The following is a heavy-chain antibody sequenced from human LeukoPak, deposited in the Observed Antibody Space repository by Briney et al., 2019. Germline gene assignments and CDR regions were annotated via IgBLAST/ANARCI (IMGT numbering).Heavy chain of an antibody. CDR2: ISSSSSYI. CDR1: GFTFSSYS. D-gene: IGHD6-19*01. V-gene: IGHV3-21*01. Sequence: GGSLRLSCAASGFTFSSYSMNWVRQAPGKGLEWVSSISSSSSYIYYADSVKGRFTISRDNAKNSLYLQMNSLRAEDTAVYYCARDDMYSSGWHYFDYWGQGTLVTVSS. CDR3: ARDDMYSSGWHYFDY. J-gene: IGHJ4*02.